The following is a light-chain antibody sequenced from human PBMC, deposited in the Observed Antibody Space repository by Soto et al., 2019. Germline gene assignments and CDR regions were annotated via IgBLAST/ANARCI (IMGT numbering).Light chain of an antibody. CDR3: QQRYSCRMYT. Sequence: IVLTQSPATLSLSPGERATLSCRASQSISNYLAWYQHKPGQTPRLLIYDSSNRAAGIPARFSGSGSETDFTLTISSLEPEDVAVYYCQQRYSCRMYTFGQGTKLEIK. V-gene: IGKV3-11*01. J-gene: IGKJ2*01. CDR1: QSISNY. CDR2: DSS.